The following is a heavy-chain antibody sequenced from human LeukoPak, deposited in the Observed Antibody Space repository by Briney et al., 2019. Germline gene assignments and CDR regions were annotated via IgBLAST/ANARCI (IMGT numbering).Heavy chain of an antibody. CDR2: IDSDGIIT. J-gene: IGHJ4*02. CDR3: ARIGGLNAFDY. V-gene: IGHV3-74*01. CDR1: GFTFSNYR. Sequence: GGSLRLSCAASGFTFSNYRMHWVRQAPGEGLVWVSLIDSDGIITTYADSVKGRFTISRDNAKNTLYLQMNSLRAEDTAVYYCARIGGLNAFDYWGQGTLVTVSS. D-gene: IGHD3-16*01.